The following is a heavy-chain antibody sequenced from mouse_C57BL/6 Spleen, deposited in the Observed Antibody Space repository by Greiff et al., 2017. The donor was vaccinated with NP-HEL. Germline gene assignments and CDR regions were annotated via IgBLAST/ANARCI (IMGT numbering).Heavy chain of an antibody. Sequence: VQLQQSGAELVRPGTSAKVSCKASGYAFTNYLIEWVKQRPGQGLEWIGVINPGSGGTNYNEKFKGKATLTADKSSSTAYMQLSSLTSEDSAVYFCARFGTAQAFYAMDYWGQGTSVTVSS. CDR2: INPGSGGT. D-gene: IGHD3-2*02. CDR3: ARFGTAQAFYAMDY. J-gene: IGHJ4*01. CDR1: GYAFTNYL. V-gene: IGHV1-54*01.